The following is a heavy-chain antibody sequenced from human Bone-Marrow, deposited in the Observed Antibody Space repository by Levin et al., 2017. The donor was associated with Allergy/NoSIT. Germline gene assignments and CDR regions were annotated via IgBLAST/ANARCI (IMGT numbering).Heavy chain of an antibody. Sequence: GESLKISCTVSGFTFSIYSINWVRQAPGKGLEWVSSISSSGSDMYYVDSVRGRFTISRDNAKNSLTLQMNSLRAEDTAVYYCARDRVVVVGLFQSWGQGTQVTVSS. CDR3: ARDRVVVVGLFQS. V-gene: IGHV3-21*01. CDR1: GFTFSIYS. D-gene: IGHD2-15*01. CDR2: ISSSGSDM. J-gene: IGHJ5*02.